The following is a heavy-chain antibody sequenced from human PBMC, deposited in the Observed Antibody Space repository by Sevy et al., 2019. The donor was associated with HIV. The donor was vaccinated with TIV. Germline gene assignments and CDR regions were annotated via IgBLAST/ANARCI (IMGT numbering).Heavy chain of an antibody. V-gene: IGHV3-21*01. Sequence: VGSLRLSCAASGFTFSTYSMNWVRQGPGKGLEWVSSISSSSNYIYYAGSVKGRLTISRDNAKNSVYLQMNSLRAEDTAVYYCARDQKGQYSAYDGAGYYGMDVWDQGTTVTVSS. J-gene: IGHJ6*02. D-gene: IGHD5-12*01. CDR3: ARDQKGQYSAYDGAGYYGMDV. CDR1: GFTFSTYS. CDR2: ISSSSNYI.